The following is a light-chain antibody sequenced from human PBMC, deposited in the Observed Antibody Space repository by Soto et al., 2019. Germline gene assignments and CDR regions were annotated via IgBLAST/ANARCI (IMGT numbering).Light chain of an antibody. V-gene: IGKV3-11*01. CDR2: GAS. J-gene: IGKJ1*01. CDR3: QQRGHWPRT. Sequence: EIALTQSPATLSLSPGERATLSCRASQSVSNNLTWYQQTPGQPPRLLIYGASSRATGIPDRISGSGSGTDFTLTISSLEPEDFAVYYCQQRGHWPRTFGQGTKVDIK. CDR1: QSVSNN.